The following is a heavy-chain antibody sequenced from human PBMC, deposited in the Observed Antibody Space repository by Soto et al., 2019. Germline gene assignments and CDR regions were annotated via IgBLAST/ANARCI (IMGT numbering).Heavy chain of an antibody. CDR3: ARDQGLYCSGGSCYPFDY. Sequence: GGSLRLSCAASGFTFSSYSMNWVRQAPGKGLEWVSYISSSSTIYYADSVKGRFTISRDNAKNSLYLQMNSLRDEDTAVYYCARDQGLYCSGGSCYPFDYWGQGTLVTVSS. D-gene: IGHD2-15*01. J-gene: IGHJ4*02. CDR2: ISSSSTI. V-gene: IGHV3-48*02. CDR1: GFTFSSYS.